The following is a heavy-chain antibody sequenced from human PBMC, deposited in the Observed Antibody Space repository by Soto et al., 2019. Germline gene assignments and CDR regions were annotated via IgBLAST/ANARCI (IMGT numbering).Heavy chain of an antibody. CDR2: IWYDGSNK. CDR1: GFTFSSYG. Sequence: QVQLVESGGGVVQPGRSLRLSCAASGFTFSSYGMHWVRQAPGKGLEWVAVIWYDGSNKNYADSVKGRFTISRDNSKTTLYLQMNSLRAEDTAVYYCARGAGSGSYWDWFYPWGQGTLVTVSS. CDR3: ARGAGSGSYWDWFYP. D-gene: IGHD3-10*01. V-gene: IGHV3-33*01. J-gene: IGHJ5*02.